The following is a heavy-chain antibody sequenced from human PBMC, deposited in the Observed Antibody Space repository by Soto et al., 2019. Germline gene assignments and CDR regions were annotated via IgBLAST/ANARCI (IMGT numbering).Heavy chain of an antibody. Sequence: HPGGSLRLSCAASGFTFSSYAMSWVRQAPGKGLEWVSAISGSGGSTYYADSVKGRFTISRDNSKNTLYLQMNSLRAEDTAVYYCAKAASPIVLRFLEWLLSSFDYWGQGTLVTVSS. V-gene: IGHV3-23*01. D-gene: IGHD3-3*01. CDR3: AKAASPIVLRFLEWLLSSFDY. CDR2: ISGSGGST. CDR1: GFTFSSYA. J-gene: IGHJ4*02.